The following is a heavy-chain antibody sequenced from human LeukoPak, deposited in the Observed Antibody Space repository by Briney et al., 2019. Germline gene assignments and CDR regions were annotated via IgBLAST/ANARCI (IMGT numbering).Heavy chain of an antibody. J-gene: IGHJ5*02. CDR2: ISGSGGST. V-gene: IGHV3-23*01. CDR1: GFTFSSYA. D-gene: IGHD3-10*01. CDR3: APSGSGSYFDNWFDP. Sequence: GSLRLSCAASGFTFSSYAMSWVRQAPGKGLEWVSAISGSGGSTYYADSVKGRFTISRDNSKNTLYLQMNSLRAEDTAVYYCAPSGSGSYFDNWFDPWGQGTLVTVSS.